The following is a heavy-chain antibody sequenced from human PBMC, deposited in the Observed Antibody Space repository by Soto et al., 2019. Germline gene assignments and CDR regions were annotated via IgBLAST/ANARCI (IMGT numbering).Heavy chain of an antibody. CDR3: ARDPAPRITISGVDPMRHYYYGMDV. Sequence: SETLCLTCSVSCGSIGSGGDYWSWIRQHPGKGLEWIGYIYYSGSTYYNPSLKSRVTISVDTSKNQFSLKLSSVTAADTAVYYCARDPAPRITISGVDPMRHYYYGMDVWGQGTTVTVSS. J-gene: IGHJ6*02. D-gene: IGHD3-3*01. CDR1: CGSIGSGGDY. CDR2: IYYSGST. V-gene: IGHV4-31*03.